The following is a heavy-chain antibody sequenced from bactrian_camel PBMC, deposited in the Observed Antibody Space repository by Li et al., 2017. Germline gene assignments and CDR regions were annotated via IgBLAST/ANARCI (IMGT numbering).Heavy chain of an antibody. V-gene: IGHV3S54*01. Sequence: VQLVESGGGSVQAGGSLRLSCVASGSIDFSCMGWFRQTPGKEREGVAKIYTDGEQTVYGDSVKGRFTISRDNSKKATYLQMNSLKPEDTAMYYCAAARSYTHTMTPKYYAYWGQGTQVTVS. CDR2: IYTDGEQT. CDR3: AAARSYTHTMTPKYYAY. D-gene: IGHD4*01. J-gene: IGHJ4*01. CDR1: GSIDFSC.